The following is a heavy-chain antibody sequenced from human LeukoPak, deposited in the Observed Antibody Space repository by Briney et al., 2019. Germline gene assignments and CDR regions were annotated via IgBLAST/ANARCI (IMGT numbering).Heavy chain of an antibody. V-gene: IGHV3-23*01. Sequence: GGSLRLSCAASGFTFSSYAMSWVRQAPGKGLEWVSAISGSGGSTYYADSVKGRFTISRDNSKNTLYLQMYSLRAEDTAVYYCAKDEGGYSVYYFDYWGQGTLVTVSS. CDR2: ISGSGGST. J-gene: IGHJ4*02. CDR3: AKDEGGYSVYYFDY. CDR1: GFTFSSYA. D-gene: IGHD5/OR15-5a*01.